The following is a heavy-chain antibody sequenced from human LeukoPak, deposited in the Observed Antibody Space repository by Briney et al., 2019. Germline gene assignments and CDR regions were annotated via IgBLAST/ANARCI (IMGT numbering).Heavy chain of an antibody. V-gene: IGHV3-30*14. Sequence: GGSLRLSCAASGFTFSSYAMHWVRQAPGKGLEWVAFIRYDGSDKYYTDSVKGRFTISRDNSKNTLYLQMNSLRAEDTAVYYCARDSVTMVRGATYAFDIWGQGTMVTVSS. D-gene: IGHD3-10*01. CDR2: IRYDGSDK. J-gene: IGHJ3*02. CDR1: GFTFSSYA. CDR3: ARDSVTMVRGATYAFDI.